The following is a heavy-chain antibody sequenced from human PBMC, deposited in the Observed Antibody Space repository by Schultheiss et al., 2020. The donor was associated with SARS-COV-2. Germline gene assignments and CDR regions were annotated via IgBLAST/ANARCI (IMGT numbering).Heavy chain of an antibody. CDR1: GFTFSSYG. Sequence: GGSLRLSCAASGFTFSSYGMNWVRQAPGKGLEWVSYISSSGRTIYYADSVKGRFTISRDNAKNSLYLQMNSLRAEDTAVYYCAREWQWLVDPGSGMDVWGQGTTVTVSS. CDR2: ISSSGRTI. J-gene: IGHJ6*02. V-gene: IGHV3-48*04. CDR3: AREWQWLVDPGSGMDV. D-gene: IGHD6-19*01.